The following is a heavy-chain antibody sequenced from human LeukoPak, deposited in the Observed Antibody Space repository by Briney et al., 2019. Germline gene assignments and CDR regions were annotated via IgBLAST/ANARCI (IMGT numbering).Heavy chain of an antibody. CDR1: GGSVSSGSYY. CDR2: IYCSGST. Sequence: SETLSLTCTVSGGSVSSGSYYWSWIRQPPGKGLEWIGYIYCSGSTNYNPSLKSRVTISVDTSKNQFSLKLSSVTAADTAVYYCARDWGLGYCSGGSCYSYYYGMDVWGQGTTVTVSS. V-gene: IGHV4-61*01. D-gene: IGHD2-15*01. CDR3: ARDWGLGYCSGGSCYSYYYGMDV. J-gene: IGHJ6*02.